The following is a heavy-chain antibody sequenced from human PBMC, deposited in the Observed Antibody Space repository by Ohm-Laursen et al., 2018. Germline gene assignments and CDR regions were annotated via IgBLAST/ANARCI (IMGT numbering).Heavy chain of an antibody. Sequence: SLRLSCAASGFTFSSYWMSWVRQAPGKGLEWVANIKQDGSEKYYVDSVTGRFTISRDNSKNTLYLQMNSLRAEDTAVYYCARDYWGALDYWGQGTLVTVSS. D-gene: IGHD7-27*01. CDR1: GFTFSSYW. CDR2: IKQDGSEK. CDR3: ARDYWGALDY. V-gene: IGHV3-7*01. J-gene: IGHJ4*02.